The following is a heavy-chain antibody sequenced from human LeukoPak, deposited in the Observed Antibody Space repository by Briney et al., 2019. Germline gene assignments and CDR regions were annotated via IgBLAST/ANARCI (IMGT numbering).Heavy chain of an antibody. CDR1: GYTFTSYG. D-gene: IGHD1-26*01. CDR3: ARDKVWIVGAPSSWFDP. Sequence: GASVKVSCKASGYTFTSYGISWVRQAPGQGLEWMGWIGAYNGNTNYAQKLQGRVTMTTDTSTSTAYMELRSLRSDDTAVYYCARDKVWIVGAPSSWFDPWGQGTLVTVSS. J-gene: IGHJ5*02. CDR2: IGAYNGNT. V-gene: IGHV1-18*01.